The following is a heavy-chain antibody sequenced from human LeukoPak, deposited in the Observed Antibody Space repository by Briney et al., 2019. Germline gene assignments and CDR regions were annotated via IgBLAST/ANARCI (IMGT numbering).Heavy chain of an antibody. CDR2: ISYDGSNT. Sequence: PGGSLRLSCAASRFTFSSYAMLWVRQLPGKGLGWVAIISYDGSNTYYADSVKGRFTISRDNSKNSLYLQMNSLRAEDTAVYYCARGQSGSHFDYWGQGTLVTVSS. CDR1: RFTFSSYA. J-gene: IGHJ4*02. D-gene: IGHD3-3*01. V-gene: IGHV3-30*04. CDR3: ARGQSGSHFDY.